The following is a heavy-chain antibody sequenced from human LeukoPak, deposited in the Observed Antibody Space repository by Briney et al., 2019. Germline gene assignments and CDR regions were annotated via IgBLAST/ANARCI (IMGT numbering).Heavy chain of an antibody. D-gene: IGHD4-23*01. Sequence: SETLSLTCTVSGGSISSGSYYWRWIRQPAGKGLEWIGRIYTSGSTSYNPSLKSRVTISADTSKNQFSLELSSVTAADTAVYYCAVNYGGNSRPYWYFDLWGRGTLVTVSS. CDR2: IYTSGST. CDR1: GGSISSGSYY. J-gene: IGHJ2*01. CDR3: AVNYGGNSRPYWYFDL. V-gene: IGHV4-61*02.